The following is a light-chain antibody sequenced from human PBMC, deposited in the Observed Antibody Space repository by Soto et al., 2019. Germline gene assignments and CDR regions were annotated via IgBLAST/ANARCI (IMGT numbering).Light chain of an antibody. Sequence: QSVLPQPPSASGTPGQTVPISCSGSVSNIGENAVNWYQHLPVTAPQLLIYSNALRPSGVPNRFSGCKSGTAGRLAISGLQSEDEVHYYCDAWDDSLKAMMFGGGPQLTVL. CDR3: DAWDDSLKAMM. CDR1: VSNIGENA. J-gene: IGLJ3*02. V-gene: IGLV1-44*01. CDR2: SNA.